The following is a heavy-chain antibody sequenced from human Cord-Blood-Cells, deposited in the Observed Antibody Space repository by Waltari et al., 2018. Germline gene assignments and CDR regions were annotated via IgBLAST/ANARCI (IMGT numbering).Heavy chain of an antibody. Sequence: QVQLVESGGGVVQPGRSLRLSCAASGFTFSSYGMHWVRRAPGKGLEWVAVISYDGSKKYYADAVKGRFTISRDNSKNTLYLQMNSLRAEDTAVYYCAKDTAYYGSGSYYDYWGQGTLVTVSS. J-gene: IGHJ4*02. V-gene: IGHV3-30*18. D-gene: IGHD3-10*01. CDR1: GFTFSSYG. CDR3: AKDTAYYGSGSYYDY. CDR2: ISYDGSKK.